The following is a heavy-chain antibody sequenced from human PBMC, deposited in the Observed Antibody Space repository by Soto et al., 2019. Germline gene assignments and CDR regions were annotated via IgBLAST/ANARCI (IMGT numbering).Heavy chain of an antibody. D-gene: IGHD1-1*01. CDR2: IYATGTT. Sequence: PSETLSLTCTVSGASISGYYWSWIRKSAGKGLEWIGRIYATGTTDYNPSLKSRVMMSVDTSKKQFSLKLRSVTAADTAVYYCVRDGTKTLRDRFDPWGQGISVTSPQ. V-gene: IGHV4-4*07. J-gene: IGHJ5*02. CDR1: GASISGYY. CDR3: VRDGTKTLRDRFDP.